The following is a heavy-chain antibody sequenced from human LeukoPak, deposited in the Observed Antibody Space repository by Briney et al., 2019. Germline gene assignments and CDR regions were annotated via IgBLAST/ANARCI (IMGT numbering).Heavy chain of an antibody. CDR2: IYYSGST. J-gene: IGHJ4*02. CDR3: ASGPRNYYYSGSYHY. CDR1: GGSISSYY. Sequence: KPSETLSLTCTVSGGSISSYYWSWLRQPPGKGLEWIGYIYYSGSTNYNPSLRSRVTISMDTSKNQFSLKVNSVTAADTAVYFCASGPRNYYYSGSYHYWGQGTLVTVSS. D-gene: IGHD3-10*01. V-gene: IGHV4-59*01.